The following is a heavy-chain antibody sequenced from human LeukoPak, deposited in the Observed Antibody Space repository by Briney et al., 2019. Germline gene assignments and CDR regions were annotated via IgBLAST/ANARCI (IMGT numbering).Heavy chain of an antibody. J-gene: IGHJ5*02. CDR3: ASSNGIGAAARFDP. CDR1: GGSISSYY. V-gene: IGHV4-4*07. D-gene: IGHD6-13*01. CDR2: IYISGST. Sequence: SETLSLTCTVSGGSISSYYWSWIRQPAGKGLEWIGRIYISGSTNYNPSLKSRVTMSVDTSKNQFSLKLSSVTAADTAVYYCASSNGIGAAARFDPWGQGTLVTVSS.